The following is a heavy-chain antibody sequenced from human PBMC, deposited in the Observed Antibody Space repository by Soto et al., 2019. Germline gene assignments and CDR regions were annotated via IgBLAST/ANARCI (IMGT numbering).Heavy chain of an antibody. CDR1: GGTFSNYA. CDR2: IIPIFGTA. V-gene: IGHV1-69*12. J-gene: IGHJ2*01. Sequence: QVQLVQSGAEVKKPGSSVKVSCKASGGTFSNYAISWVRQAAGQGPEWMGGIIPIFGTANYAQTFQGRVTITADESTTTAYMEQSSLKAEDTAVYYCADTLGSAVAGPGRFHLSGRGTLVTVSS. D-gene: IGHD6-19*01. CDR3: ADTLGSAVAGPGRFHL.